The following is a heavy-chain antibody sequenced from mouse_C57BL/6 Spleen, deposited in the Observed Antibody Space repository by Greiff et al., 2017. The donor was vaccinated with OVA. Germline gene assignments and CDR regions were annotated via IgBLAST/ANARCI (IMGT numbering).Heavy chain of an antibody. CDR2: IDPSDSYP. CDR1: GYTFTSYW. V-gene: IGHV1-50*01. Sequence: VQLKQPGAELVKPGASVKLSCKASGYTFTSYWMQWVKQRPGQGLEWIGEIDPSDSYPNYNQKFKGKATLTVDTSSSTAYMQLSSLTSEDSAVYYCARSGTGKGNLAYWGQGTLVTVSA. J-gene: IGHJ3*01. D-gene: IGHD4-1*01. CDR3: ARSGTGKGNLAY.